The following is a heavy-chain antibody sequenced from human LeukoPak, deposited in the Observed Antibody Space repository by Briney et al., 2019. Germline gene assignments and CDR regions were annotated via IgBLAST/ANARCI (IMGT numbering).Heavy chain of an antibody. CDR2: ISNNGGYT. CDR1: GFTFSSSA. Sequence: GGSLRLSCAGSGFTFSSSAMSWVRQAPGKGLEWVSAISNNGGYTYYADSVQGRFTISRDNSKSTLCLQMNSLRAEDTAVYYCAKQLGYCSDGSCYFPYWGQGTPVTVSS. V-gene: IGHV3-23*01. D-gene: IGHD2-15*01. CDR3: AKQLGYCSDGSCYFPY. J-gene: IGHJ4*02.